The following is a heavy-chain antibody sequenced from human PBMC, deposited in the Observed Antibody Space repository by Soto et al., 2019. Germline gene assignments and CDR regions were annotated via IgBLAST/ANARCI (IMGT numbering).Heavy chain of an antibody. CDR1: GGSIGTTFYY. Sequence: PSEALSLACTVSGGSIGTTFYYWSWISQPPGKGLEWIGLSYYSGTTYYNPSLRIRIPRSLITSKNQFSLVLTAVSASDTAIFYSARRRGNFSGGTGYSNFDYWGQGTRV. CDR2: SYYSGTT. D-gene: IGHD2-15*01. J-gene: IGHJ4*02. CDR3: ARRRGNFSGGTGYSNFDY. V-gene: IGHV4-39*01.